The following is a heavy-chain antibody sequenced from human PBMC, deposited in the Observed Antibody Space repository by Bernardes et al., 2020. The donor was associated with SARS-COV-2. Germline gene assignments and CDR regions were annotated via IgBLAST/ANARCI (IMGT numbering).Heavy chain of an antibody. D-gene: IGHD2-2*01. CDR3: ARDCSSTSCYAGMGWVDGMDV. Sequence: SETLSLTCAVSGYSISSGYYWGWIRQPPGKGLEWIGSIYHSGSTYYNPSLKSRVTISVDTSKNQFSLKLSSVTAADTAVYYCARDCSSTSCYAGMGWVDGMDVWGQETTVTVSS. V-gene: IGHV4-38-2*02. J-gene: IGHJ6*02. CDR2: IYHSGST. CDR1: GYSISSGYY.